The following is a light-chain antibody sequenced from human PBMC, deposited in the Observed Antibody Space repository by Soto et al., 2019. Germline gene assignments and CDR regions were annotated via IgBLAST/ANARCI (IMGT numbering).Light chain of an antibody. V-gene: IGKV3-20*01. CDR2: GAS. J-gene: IGKJ1*01. CDR1: QSVSSY. CDR3: QQYVSSSRT. Sequence: EIVLTQSPGTLSLSPGERATLSCRASQSVSSYLAWYQQKPGQAPRLLIYGASSRATDIPDRFSGSGYGTDFTLTISRLEPEDFAVYYCQQYVSSSRTFGQETNVEIK.